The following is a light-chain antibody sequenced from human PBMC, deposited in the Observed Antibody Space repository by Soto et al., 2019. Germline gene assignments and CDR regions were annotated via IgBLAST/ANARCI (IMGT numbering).Light chain of an antibody. CDR3: QQYNNWPFT. CDR2: GAS. J-gene: IGKJ2*01. CDR1: QSVSSN. V-gene: IGKV3-15*01. Sequence: EIVMTQSPATLSVSPGERATLSCRASQSVSSNLAWYQQKPGQAPRLLIYGASTRATGIPARFSGSGSGTEFTLTISSLQSDDFAFYYCQQYNNWPFTFGQGTKLEIK.